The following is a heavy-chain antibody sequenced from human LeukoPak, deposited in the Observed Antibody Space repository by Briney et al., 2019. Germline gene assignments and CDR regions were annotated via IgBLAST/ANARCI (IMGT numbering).Heavy chain of an antibody. D-gene: IGHD3-9*01. V-gene: IGHV3-33*01. J-gene: IGHJ4*02. CDR1: GFIFSNYD. Sequence: GGSLRLSCEASGFIFSNYDMHWVRQAPGKGLEWLAIVWYDGSDKYYADSVKGRFTVSRDNSKNTLYLQMNSLRVDDTAVYYCARDLNREDFDYWGQGTLVAVSS. CDR2: VWYDGSDK. CDR3: ARDLNREDFDY.